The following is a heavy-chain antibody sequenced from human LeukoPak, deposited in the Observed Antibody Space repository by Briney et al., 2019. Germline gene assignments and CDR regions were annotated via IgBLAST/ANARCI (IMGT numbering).Heavy chain of an antibody. Sequence: GSVRVSCKASGYTFTGYYMHWVRQAPGQGLEWMGWINPNSGGTNYAQKFQGRITMTRDTSISTAYMELSRLRSDDTAVYYCARQYGAIAAASLWGQGTLVTVSS. CDR1: GYTFTGYY. V-gene: IGHV1-2*02. CDR2: INPNSGGT. J-gene: IGHJ4*02. CDR3: ARQYGAIAAASL. D-gene: IGHD6-13*01.